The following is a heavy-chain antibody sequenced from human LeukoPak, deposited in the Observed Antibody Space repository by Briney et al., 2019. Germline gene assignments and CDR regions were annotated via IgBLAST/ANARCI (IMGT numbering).Heavy chain of an antibody. Sequence: ASVKVSCKGSGFTFTEYFLHWVRQAPGQGLEWMGYINPKNGDTNYAKKFRGRVTMTADTSVKTAFMEVSGLTADDSAFYYCATGMGAGGWSEIEYWGQGTLVSVSS. CDR1: GFTFTEYF. CDR2: INPKNGDT. D-gene: IGHD6-19*01. J-gene: IGHJ4*02. CDR3: ATGMGAGGWSEIEY. V-gene: IGHV1-2*02.